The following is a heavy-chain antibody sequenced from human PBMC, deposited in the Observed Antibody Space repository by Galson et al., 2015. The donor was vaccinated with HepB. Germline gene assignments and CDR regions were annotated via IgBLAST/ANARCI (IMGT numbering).Heavy chain of an antibody. CDR2: INTNTGNP. CDR3: ARVTSIYYYNSSYSYYYYGMDV. V-gene: IGHV7-4-1*02. J-gene: IGHJ6*02. Sequence: SVKVSCKASGYTFTNYAMNWVRQAPGRGLEWLGWINTNTGNPTYALGFIGRFVFSLDASVNTAYLQISSLKAEDSAFYYCARVTSIYYYNSSYSYYYYGMDVWGQGTTVTVSS. CDR1: GYTFTNYA. D-gene: IGHD3-22*01.